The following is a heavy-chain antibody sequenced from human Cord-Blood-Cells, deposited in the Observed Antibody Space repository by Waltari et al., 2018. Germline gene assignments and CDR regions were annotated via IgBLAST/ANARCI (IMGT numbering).Heavy chain of an antibody. V-gene: IGHV4-59*01. CDR2: IYYSGST. Sequence: QVQLQESGPGLVKPSETLSLTCTVSGGSISSYYWSWIRQPPGKGLEWIGYIYYSGSTNYNPSLKSRVTISVDTSKNQFSLKLSSVTAADTAVYYCARGKWSSSWYDAFDIWGQGTMVTVSS. D-gene: IGHD6-13*01. CDR1: GGSISSYY. J-gene: IGHJ3*02. CDR3: ARGKWSSSWYDAFDI.